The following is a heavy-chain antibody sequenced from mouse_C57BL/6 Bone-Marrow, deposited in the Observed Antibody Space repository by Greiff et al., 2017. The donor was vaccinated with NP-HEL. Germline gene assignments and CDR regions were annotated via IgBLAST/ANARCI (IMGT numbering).Heavy chain of an antibody. D-gene: IGHD1-1*01. CDR2: IYPGGGYT. V-gene: IGHV1-63*01. CDR3: ARHYYGSSYIWYIDV. J-gene: IGHJ1*03. CDR1: GYTFTNYW. Sequence: QVQLKQSGAELVRPGTSVKMSCKASGYTFTNYWIGWAKQRPGHGLEWIGDIYPGGGYTNYNEKFKGKATLTADKSSSTAYMQFSSLTSEDSAIYYCARHYYGSSYIWYIDVWGTGTTVTVSS.